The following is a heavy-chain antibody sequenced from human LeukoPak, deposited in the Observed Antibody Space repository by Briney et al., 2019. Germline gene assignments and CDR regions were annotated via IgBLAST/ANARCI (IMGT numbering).Heavy chain of an antibody. D-gene: IGHD6-13*01. Sequence: GGSLRLSCAASGFTFNSNGMHWVRQAPGKGLEWVAFIRFDGSNTYYADSVKGRLTISRDTSKNTLYLQMNSLRPEDTAVYYCAKAGGSSWAVLDYWGQGTLVTVSS. CDR1: GFTFNSNG. J-gene: IGHJ4*01. V-gene: IGHV3-30*02. CDR2: IRFDGSNT. CDR3: AKAGGSSWAVLDY.